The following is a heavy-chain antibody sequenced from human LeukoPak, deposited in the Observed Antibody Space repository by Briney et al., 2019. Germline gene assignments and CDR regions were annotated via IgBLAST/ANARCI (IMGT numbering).Heavy chain of an antibody. CDR1: GFTFSDYY. D-gene: IGHD2-15*01. Sequence: PGGSLRLSCAASGFTFSDYYMTWIRQAPGGALEWISYINCSRSDTKYADSVTGRFTISRDNAKNSVYLLMNSLRAEDTAVYYCARRGTTYCTVDSCHPNWFDPWGQGTLVTVSS. CDR2: INCSRSDT. V-gene: IGHV3-11*03. CDR3: ARRGTTYCTVDSCHPNWFDP. J-gene: IGHJ5*02.